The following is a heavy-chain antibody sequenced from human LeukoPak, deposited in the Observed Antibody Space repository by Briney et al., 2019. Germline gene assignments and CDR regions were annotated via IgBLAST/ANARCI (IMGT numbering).Heavy chain of an antibody. J-gene: IGHJ4*02. CDR1: GFTFSSYA. V-gene: IGHV3-23*01. Sequence: GGSLRLSCAASGFTFSSYAMSWVRQAPGKGLEWVSAISGSGGSTYYADSVKGWFTISRDNSKNTLYLQMNSLRAEDTAVYYCAKDGVSEDIVVVPAAIPFDYWGQGTLVTVSS. CDR2: ISGSGGST. D-gene: IGHD2-2*02. CDR3: AKDGVSEDIVVVPAAIPFDY.